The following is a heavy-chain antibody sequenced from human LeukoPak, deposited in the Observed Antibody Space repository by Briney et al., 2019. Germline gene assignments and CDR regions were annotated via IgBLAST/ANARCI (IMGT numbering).Heavy chain of an antibody. Sequence: SETLSLTCTVSGASVSNNNYYWGWIRQPPGKGLEWIASIYYSGSTYYSPSLKSRVTISVDTSKNQFSLKLSSVTAADTAVYYCARTRYYYNSRSYGAPYYFDYWGQGTLVTVSS. CDR2: IYYSGST. CDR3: ARTRYYYNSRSYGAPYYFDY. CDR1: GASVSNNNYY. D-gene: IGHD3-10*01. V-gene: IGHV4-39*01. J-gene: IGHJ4*02.